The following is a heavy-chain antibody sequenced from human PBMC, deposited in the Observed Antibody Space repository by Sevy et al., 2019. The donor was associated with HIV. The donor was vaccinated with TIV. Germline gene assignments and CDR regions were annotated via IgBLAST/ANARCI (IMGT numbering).Heavy chain of an antibody. CDR3: ARDLREGFYYGSGSYASYFDY. V-gene: IGHV3-21*01. CDR2: ISSSSSYI. J-gene: IGHJ4*02. CDR1: VFTFSSYS. D-gene: IGHD3-10*01. Sequence: GGSLRLSCAASVFTFSSYSMNWVRQAPGKGLEWVSSISSSSSYIYYADSVKGRFTISRDNAKNSLYLQMNSLRAEDTAVYYCARDLREGFYYGSGSYASYFDYWGQGTLVTVSS.